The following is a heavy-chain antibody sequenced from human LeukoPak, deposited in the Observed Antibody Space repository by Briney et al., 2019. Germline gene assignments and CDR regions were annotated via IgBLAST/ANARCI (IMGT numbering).Heavy chain of an antibody. Sequence: KPSETLSLTCAVSGGSISSSNWWSWVRQPPRKGLEWIGEIYHRGSTHCNPSLKSRVTISVDKSKNQFSLKLSSVTAADTAVYYCARDQPLGSLLRYFDYWGQGTLVTVSS. J-gene: IGHJ4*02. CDR1: GGSISSSNW. CDR3: ARDQPLGSLLRYFDY. CDR2: IYHRGST. V-gene: IGHV4-4*02. D-gene: IGHD3-9*01.